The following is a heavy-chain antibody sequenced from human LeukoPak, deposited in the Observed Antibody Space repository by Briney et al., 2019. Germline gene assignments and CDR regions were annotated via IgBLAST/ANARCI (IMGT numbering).Heavy chain of an antibody. J-gene: IGHJ4*02. CDR3: ARDSSFRALGY. D-gene: IGHD6-6*01. Sequence: SETLSLTCAVYGGSFSGYYWSWIRQPPGKGLEWIGEINHSGSTNYNPSLKSRVTISVDTSKNQFSLELSSVTAADTAVYYCARDSSFRALGYWGQGTLVTVSS. V-gene: IGHV4-34*01. CDR1: GGSFSGYY. CDR2: INHSGST.